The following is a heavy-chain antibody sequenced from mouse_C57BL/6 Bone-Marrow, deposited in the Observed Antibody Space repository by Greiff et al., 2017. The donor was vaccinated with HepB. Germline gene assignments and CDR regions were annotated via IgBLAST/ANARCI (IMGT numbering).Heavy chain of an antibody. CDR1: GYTFTSYW. J-gene: IGHJ4*01. V-gene: IGHV1-7*01. CDR2: INPITGYN. CDR3: ARARLGTVSGGYAMDY. Sequence: QVQLKESGAELAKPGASVKMSCKASGYTFTSYWMHWVKQRPGQGLEWIGYINPITGYNEYNQKFKDKATLTADKSSSTAYMQLNSLTSEDSAVYYCARARLGTVSGGYAMDYWGQGTSVTVSS. D-gene: IGHD1-1*01.